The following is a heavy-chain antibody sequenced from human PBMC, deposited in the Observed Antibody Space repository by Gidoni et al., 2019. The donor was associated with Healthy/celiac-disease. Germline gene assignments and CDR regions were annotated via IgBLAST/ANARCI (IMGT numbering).Heavy chain of an antibody. J-gene: IGHJ4*02. CDR2: ISGSGGST. V-gene: IGHV3-23*01. CDR1: GFTFSSYA. D-gene: IGHD1-26*01. CDR3: AKGSDYYGLLGYFDY. Sequence: EVQLLESGGGLVQPGGSLRLSCAASGFTFSSYAMSWVRQAPGKGLEWVSAISGSGGSTCYADSVKGLFTISRDNSKNTLYLQMNSLRAEDTAVYYCAKGSDYYGLLGYFDYWGQGTLVTVSS.